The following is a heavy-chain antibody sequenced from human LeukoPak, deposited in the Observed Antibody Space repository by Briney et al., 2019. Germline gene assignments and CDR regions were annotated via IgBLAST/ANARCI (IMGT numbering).Heavy chain of an antibody. J-gene: IGHJ4*02. V-gene: IGHV1-46*01. CDR1: GYTFTSYY. Sequence: ASGKVSCKASGYTFTSYYMHWVRQAPGQGLEWMGIINPSGGSTSYAQKFQGRVTMTRDTSTSTVYMELSSLRSDDPAVYYCARDRNGMGDYWGQGTLVTVSS. CDR2: INPSGGST. CDR3: ARDRNGMGDY. D-gene: IGHD1-1*01.